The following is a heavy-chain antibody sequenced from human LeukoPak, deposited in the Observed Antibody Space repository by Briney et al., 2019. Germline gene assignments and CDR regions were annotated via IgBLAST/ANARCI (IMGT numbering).Heavy chain of an antibody. CDR1: GVTFDDYC. CDR2: INCNGGST. J-gene: IGHJ4*02. CDR3: ARAIAVAGTGGYY. D-gene: IGHD6-19*01. Sequence: PGGSLTLSCAASGVTFDDYCWSWVRQAPGKGLEWVWEINCNGGSTGYEDSVKGRFTISRDPAKNTLYTPMNRLSAEHTAVYYCARAIAVAGTGGYYWGQGNLVTVSS. V-gene: IGHV3-20*04.